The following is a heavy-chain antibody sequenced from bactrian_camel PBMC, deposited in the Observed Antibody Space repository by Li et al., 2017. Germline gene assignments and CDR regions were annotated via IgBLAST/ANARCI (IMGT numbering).Heavy chain of an antibody. CDR2: ISGDSRST. V-gene: IGHV3-2*01. J-gene: IGHJ4*01. CDR3: ATGEGFDCSGAYCSLHY. CDR1: GFNFGAYC. D-gene: IGHD3*01. Sequence: HVPLVESGGDLVQPGGSLRLSCAASGFNFGAYCMRWVRQAPGKGLEWVSTISGDSRSTFYVDSVKGRFTVSRHNANTTVYLQMNSLKFEDTALYFCATGEGFDCSGAYCSLHYWGQGTQVTVS.